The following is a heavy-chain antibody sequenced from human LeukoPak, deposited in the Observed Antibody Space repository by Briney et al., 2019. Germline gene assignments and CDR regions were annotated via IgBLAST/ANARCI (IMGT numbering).Heavy chain of an antibody. J-gene: IGHJ4*02. CDR2: ISGSGGST. V-gene: IGHV3-23*01. CDR3: AKDRSGSSGYHDY. D-gene: IGHD3-22*01. CDR1: GFTFSGYA. Sequence: GGSLRLSCAASGFTFSGYAMSWVRQAPGKGLEWVSAISGSGGSTYYADSVKGRFTISRDNSKNTLYLQMNSLRAEDTAVYYCAKDRSGSSGYHDYWGQGTLVTVSS.